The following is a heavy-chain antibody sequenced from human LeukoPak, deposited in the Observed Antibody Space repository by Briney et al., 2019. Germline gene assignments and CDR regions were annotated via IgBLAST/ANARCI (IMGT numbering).Heavy chain of an antibody. Sequence: AASVKVSCKASGYSFTTYGISWLRPAPGHGLEWIGWISVYNGNTNYADKVRGRVLVTTDISTTTAYLELRSLRYDDTAVYYCAKMDSDSSGFFSNWGQGTPVTVSS. CDR1: GYSFTTYG. CDR3: AKMDSDSSGFFSN. J-gene: IGHJ1*01. V-gene: IGHV1-18*01. D-gene: IGHD3-22*01. CDR2: ISVYNGNT.